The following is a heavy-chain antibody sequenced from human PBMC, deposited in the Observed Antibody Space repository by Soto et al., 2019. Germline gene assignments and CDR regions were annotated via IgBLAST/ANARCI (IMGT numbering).Heavy chain of an antibody. CDR1: GGTFSSYA. V-gene: IGHV1-69*13. Sequence: ASVKVSCKASGGTFSSYAISWVRQAPGQGLEWMGGIIPIFGTANYAQKFQGRVTITADESTSTAYMELSSLRSEDTAVYYCAREYYYDSSGFDVDAFDIWGQGTMVTVSS. CDR2: IIPIFGTA. CDR3: AREYYYDSSGFDVDAFDI. J-gene: IGHJ3*02. D-gene: IGHD3-22*01.